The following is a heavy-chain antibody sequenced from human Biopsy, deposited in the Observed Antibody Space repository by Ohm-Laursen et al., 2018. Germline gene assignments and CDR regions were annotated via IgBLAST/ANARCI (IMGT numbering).Heavy chain of an antibody. Sequence: SETLSLTCTVSDDSIRNFYWTWIRQSPGQGLEWIGHASYSGYTNYNPSLKSRVTISVDTSKNHFSLNLRSVTAADTAVYSCARLGNFWNAEDGLDLWGLGTMVTVSS. CDR2: ASYSGYT. CDR3: ARLGNFWNAEDGLDL. V-gene: IGHV4-59*08. CDR1: DDSIRNFY. J-gene: IGHJ3*01. D-gene: IGHD3-3*01.